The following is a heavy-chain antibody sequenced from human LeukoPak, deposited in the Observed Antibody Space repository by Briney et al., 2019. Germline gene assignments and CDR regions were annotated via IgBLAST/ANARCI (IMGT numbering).Heavy chain of an antibody. CDR1: GFTFGSNG. Sequence: GGSLSFPWEPPGFTFGSNGRNWFGKAPGRGRRWVSSISSSSSYIYYADSVKGRFTISRDNAKNSLYLQMNSLRAEDTAVYYCARGGSYGEKGDYWGQGTLVTVSS. CDR2: ISSSSSYI. D-gene: IGHD5-18*01. J-gene: IGHJ4*02. CDR3: ARGGSYGEKGDY. V-gene: IGHV3-21*01.